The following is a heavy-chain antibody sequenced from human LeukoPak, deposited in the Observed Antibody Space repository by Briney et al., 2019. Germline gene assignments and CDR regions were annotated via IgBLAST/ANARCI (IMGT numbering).Heavy chain of an antibody. CDR2: ITSNSGTE. V-gene: IGHV3-48*02. CDR1: GFIFSNYN. Sequence: GGSLRLSCAASGFIFSNYNMNWVCQAPGKGLEWVSVITSNSGTEYYADSVKGRFTISRDNAKNSMYLQMSGLRDDDTAVYYCVRRDGDYWGQGTRVTVSS. J-gene: IGHJ4*02. D-gene: IGHD6-6*01. CDR3: VRRDGDY.